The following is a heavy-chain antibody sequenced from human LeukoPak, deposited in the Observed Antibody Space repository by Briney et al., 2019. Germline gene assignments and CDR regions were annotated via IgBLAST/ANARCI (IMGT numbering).Heavy chain of an antibody. CDR1: GFTFSSYA. D-gene: IGHD4-23*01. Sequence: GRSLRLSCAASGFTFSSYAMHWVRQAPGKGLEWVAVISYDGSNKYYADSVKGRFTISRDNSKNTLYLQMNSLRAEDTAVYYCARDLWGPTVVTPDAFDIWGQGTMVTVSS. V-gene: IGHV3-30-3*01. CDR2: ISYDGSNK. J-gene: IGHJ3*02. CDR3: ARDLWGPTVVTPDAFDI.